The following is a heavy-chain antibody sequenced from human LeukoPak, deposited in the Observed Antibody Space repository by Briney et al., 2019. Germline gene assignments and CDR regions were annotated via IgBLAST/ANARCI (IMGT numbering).Heavy chain of an antibody. Sequence: SETLSLTCTVSGGSISSSSYYWGWISQPPGKGLEWIGSIYYNGSTYYNPSLKSRVTISVDTSKNQFSLKLSSVTAADTALYYCARDGWEYGYGDFPNNYGMDVWGQGTTVTVSS. CDR1: GGSISSSSYY. CDR2: IYYNGST. D-gene: IGHD4-17*01. V-gene: IGHV4-39*02. J-gene: IGHJ6*02. CDR3: ARDGWEYGYGDFPNNYGMDV.